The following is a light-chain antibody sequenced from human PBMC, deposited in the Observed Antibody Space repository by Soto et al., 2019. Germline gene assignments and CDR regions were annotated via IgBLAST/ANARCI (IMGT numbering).Light chain of an antibody. V-gene: IGLV3-21*04. CDR1: DIGTKP. Sequence: SYELIQPPSVSVAPGKTAMITCGGNDIGTKPVHWYQQKPGQAPVLVIYYGSDRPSGIPERFSGAKSGNTATLTITRVEAGDEADYYCQVWDSPGDVFGGGTKLTVL. CDR2: YGS. CDR3: QVWDSPGDV. J-gene: IGLJ2*01.